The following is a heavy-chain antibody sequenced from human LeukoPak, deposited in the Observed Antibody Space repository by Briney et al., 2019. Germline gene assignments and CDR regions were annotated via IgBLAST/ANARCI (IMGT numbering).Heavy chain of an antibody. D-gene: IGHD3-10*01. CDR1: GYTFTGYY. Sequence: GASVKVSCKASGYTFTGYYMHWVRQAPGQGLEWMGWINPNSGGTNYEQKFQGRLTMTRDTSISTAYMELSSLRSEDTAVYYCARGGILVQGVTILYGMDVWGQGTTVTVSS. J-gene: IGHJ6*02. CDR2: INPNSGGT. CDR3: ARGGILVQGVTILYGMDV. V-gene: IGHV1-2*02.